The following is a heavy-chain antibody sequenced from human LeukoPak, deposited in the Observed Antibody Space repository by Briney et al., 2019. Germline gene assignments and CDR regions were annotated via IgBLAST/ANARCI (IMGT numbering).Heavy chain of an antibody. J-gene: IGHJ4*02. CDR3: ARDRGYSNGAFDY. V-gene: IGHV4-59*11. CDR1: GVSISNHY. D-gene: IGHD5-18*01. Sequence: SETLSLTCTVSGVSISNHYSSWIRQPPGKGLEWIGYIYYTGNTNYNPSLKSRVTISEDTSKNQVSLELSSVTAADTAVYYCARDRGYSNGAFDYWGQGTLVTVSS. CDR2: IYYTGNT.